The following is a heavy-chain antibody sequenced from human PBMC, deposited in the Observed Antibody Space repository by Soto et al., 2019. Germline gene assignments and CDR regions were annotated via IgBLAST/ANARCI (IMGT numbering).Heavy chain of an antibody. Sequence: EVQLVESGGDLLQPGGSLRLSCEVSGFTFSNYWMHWVRQAPGEGLVWVSRIDTDGSTTNYADSVHGRFTISRDNAKSTLYLQMNSLRVEDKAVYYCARDVGGKFGYWGQGTLVTVSS. D-gene: IGHD3-16*01. CDR1: GFTFSNYW. CDR3: ARDVGGKFGY. CDR2: IDTDGSTT. J-gene: IGHJ4*02. V-gene: IGHV3-74*01.